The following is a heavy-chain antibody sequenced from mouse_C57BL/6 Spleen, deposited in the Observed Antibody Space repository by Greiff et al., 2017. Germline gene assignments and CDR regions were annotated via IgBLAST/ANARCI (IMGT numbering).Heavy chain of an antibody. CDR3: ARNGYYVFAY. CDR1: GYAFSSSW. Sequence: QVQLQQSGPELVKPGASVKISCKASGYAFSSSWMNWVKQRPGKGLEWIGRIYPGDGDTNYNGKFKGKATLTADKSSSTAYMQLSSLTSEDSAVYVCARNGYYVFAYWGQGTLVTVSA. V-gene: IGHV1-82*01. J-gene: IGHJ3*01. D-gene: IGHD2-3*01. CDR2: IYPGDGDT.